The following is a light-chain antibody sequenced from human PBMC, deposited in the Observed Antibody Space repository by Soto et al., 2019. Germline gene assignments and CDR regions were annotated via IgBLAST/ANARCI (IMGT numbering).Light chain of an antibody. V-gene: IGKV3-11*01. J-gene: IGKJ2*01. CDR2: DAS. CDR3: QQRSNWRYT. CDR1: QSVSSY. Sequence: EIVLTQSLATLSLSPGERATLSCRASQSVSSYLAWYQQKPGQAPRLLIYDASNRATGIPARFSGSGSGTDYTLTISSLEPEDFAVYYCQQRSNWRYTFGQGTKLEIK.